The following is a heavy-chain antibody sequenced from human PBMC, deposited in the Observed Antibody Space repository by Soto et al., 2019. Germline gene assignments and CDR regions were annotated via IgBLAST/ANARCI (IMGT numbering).Heavy chain of an antibody. V-gene: IGHV4-4*02. CDR1: SGSISSSNW. Sequence: QVQLKESCPGLVKPSGALSLPCAVSSGSISSSNWWSWVRQPPGQGMEWIGEIYHRGITNYNPPLKSRVTISVDKSKNQFSLKLSSVTAADTAVYYCARGRIQHSCWLFDAFDIWGQGTMVTVSP. D-gene: IGHD6-19*01. CDR2: IYHRGIT. J-gene: IGHJ3*02. CDR3: ARGRIQHSCWLFDAFDI.